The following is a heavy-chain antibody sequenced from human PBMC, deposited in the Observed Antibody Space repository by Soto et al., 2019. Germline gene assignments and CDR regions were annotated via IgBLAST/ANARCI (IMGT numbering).Heavy chain of an antibody. J-gene: IGHJ4*02. CDR1: GGTFSSYA. CDR2: IIPIFGTA. D-gene: IGHD2-8*01. V-gene: IGHV1-69*01. CDR3: ASTYCTNGVCYRKYYFDY. Sequence: QVPLVQSGAEVKKPGSSVKVSCKASGGTFSSYAISWVRQAPGQGLEWMGGIIPIFGTANYAQKFQGRVTITADESTSTAYMELSSLRSEDTAVYYCASTYCTNGVCYRKYYFDYWGQGTLVTVSS.